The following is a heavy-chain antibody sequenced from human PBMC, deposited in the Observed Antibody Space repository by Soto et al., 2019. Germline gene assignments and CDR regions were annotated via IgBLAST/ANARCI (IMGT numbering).Heavy chain of an antibody. CDR3: ARDAGRYYDSTGYEFDY. D-gene: IGHD3-22*01. J-gene: IGHJ4*02. V-gene: IGHV4-61*01. CDR1: GGSVSSGSYF. Sequence: QVQLQESGPGLVKPSETLSLTCTVSGGSVSSGSYFWSWIRQPPGKGLEWIGYIYYSGSTTYNPSLTSRVTISVDTSKNQFSLKLSSVTAADTAVYYCARDAGRYYDSTGYEFDYWGQGTLVTVSS. CDR2: IYYSGST.